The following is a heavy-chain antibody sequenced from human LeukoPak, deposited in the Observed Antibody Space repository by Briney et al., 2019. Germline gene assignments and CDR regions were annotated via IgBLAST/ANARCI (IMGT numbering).Heavy chain of an antibody. CDR2: ISGSGVNT. D-gene: IGHD1-26*01. V-gene: IGHV3-23*01. CDR1: GFTFSNYA. J-gene: IGHJ5*02. CDR3: ARDRGSYYGWFDP. Sequence: GGSLRLSCEASGFTFSNYAMSWVRQAPGKGLEWVSAISGSGVNTYYADSVKGRFTISRDNSKNTLYLQMNSLRAEDTAVYYCARDRGSYYGWFDPWGQGTLVTVSS.